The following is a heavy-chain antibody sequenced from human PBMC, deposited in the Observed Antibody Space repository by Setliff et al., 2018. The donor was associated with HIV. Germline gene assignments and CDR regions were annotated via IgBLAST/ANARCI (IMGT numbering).Heavy chain of an antibody. Sequence: SVKVSCKASGDSLSNYVITWVRRAPGQGLEWTGGIVPLFGTTNYAQNFQGRLTITTDQIMTTAYMELTSLRSEDTAVYYCASGSGYCTKGDCYIGVHRTPDKYYFDSWGQGTLVTVSS. V-gene: IGHV1-69*05. J-gene: IGHJ4*02. CDR3: ASGSGYCTKGDCYIGVHRTPDKYYFDS. CDR2: IVPLFGTT. D-gene: IGHD2-8*01. CDR1: GDSLSNYV.